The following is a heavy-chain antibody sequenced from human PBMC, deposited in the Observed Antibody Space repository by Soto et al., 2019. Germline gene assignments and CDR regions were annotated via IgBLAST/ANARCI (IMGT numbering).Heavy chain of an antibody. J-gene: IGHJ5*02. CDR2: IYYSGST. CDR1: GGSISSSSYF. D-gene: IGHD3-22*01. CDR3: ARQPDSSGYDNWFDP. V-gene: IGHV4-39*01. Sequence: SETLSLTCSVSGGSISSSSYFWGWIRQPPGKGLEWIGSIYYSGSTYYNPSLKSRVTISVGTSKNQFSLKLSSVTAADTAVYYCARQPDSSGYDNWFDPWGQGTLVTSPQ.